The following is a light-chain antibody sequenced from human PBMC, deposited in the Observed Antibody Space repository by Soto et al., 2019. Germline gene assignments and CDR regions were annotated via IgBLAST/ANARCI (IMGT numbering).Light chain of an antibody. CDR2: EVS. V-gene: IGLV2-14*01. CDR1: SXDVGGYDF. J-gene: IGLJ1*01. Sequence: QSALTQPASVSGSPGQSITISCTGTSXDVGGYDFVSWYQQHSGKAPKLMIYEVSYRPSGVSNRFSGSKSGNTASLTISGLQAEDEADYYCSSYTSGSTLCVFGTGTKVTVL. CDR3: SSYTSGSTLCV.